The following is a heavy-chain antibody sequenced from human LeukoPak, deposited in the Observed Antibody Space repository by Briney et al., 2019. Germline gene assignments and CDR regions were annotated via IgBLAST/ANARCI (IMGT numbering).Heavy chain of an antibody. CDR2: IKEDGSEK. D-gene: IGHD2-2*02. V-gene: IGHV3-7*04. CDR3: ARDIPQGLSYFDY. Sequence: TGGSLRLSCGASGFTFSNYWMSWVRQAPGKGLEWVANIKEDGSEKNYVDSAKGRFTISRDNAKDSLYLQMNSLRAEDTAVYYRARDIPQGLSYFDYWGQGTLVTVSS. CDR1: GFTFSNYW. J-gene: IGHJ4*02.